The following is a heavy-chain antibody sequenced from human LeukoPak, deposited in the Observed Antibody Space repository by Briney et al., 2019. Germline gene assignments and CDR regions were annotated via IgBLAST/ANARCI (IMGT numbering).Heavy chain of an antibody. J-gene: IGHJ4*02. D-gene: IGHD2-15*01. CDR2: INHSEST. CDR3: ARRAFPRCYSL. CDR1: GGSFSGYY. Sequence: PSETLSLTCAVYGGSFSGYYWSWIRQPPGKGLEWIGEINHSESTNYNPSLKSRVTISVNTSKNQFSLKVRSVTAADTAVFYCARRAFPRCYSLWGQGTLVTVSS. V-gene: IGHV4-34*01.